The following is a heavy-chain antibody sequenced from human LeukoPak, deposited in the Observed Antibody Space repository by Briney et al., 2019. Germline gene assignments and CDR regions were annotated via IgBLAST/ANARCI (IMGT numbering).Heavy chain of an antibody. CDR3: ARARNCSGGSCYRGTWFDP. V-gene: IGHV4-59*12. CDR2: IYYSGST. D-gene: IGHD2-15*01. Sequence: SETLSLTCTVSGGSISSYYWSWIRQPPGKGREWIGYIYYSGSTNYNPSPKSRVTISVDTPKNQFSLKLSSVTAADTAVYYCARARNCSGGSCYRGTWFDPWGQGTLVTVSS. J-gene: IGHJ5*02. CDR1: GGSISSYY.